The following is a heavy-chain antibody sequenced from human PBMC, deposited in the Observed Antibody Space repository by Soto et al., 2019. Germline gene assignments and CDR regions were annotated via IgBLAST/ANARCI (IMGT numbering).Heavy chain of an antibody. CDR3: AREIDSSPNFDS. CDR2: IYWDDDH. CDR1: GFSLSTSGVG. D-gene: IGHD6-13*01. V-gene: IGHV2-5*02. J-gene: IGHJ4*02. Sequence: QVTLKESGPTLVRPTQTLTLTCTFSGFSLSTSGVGVGWIRQPPGKALEWLALIYWDDDHRYSPSLKTRLTIXNXXSTNQVVLTMTKLDPADTATYYCAREIDSSPNFDSWGQGTLVTVSS.